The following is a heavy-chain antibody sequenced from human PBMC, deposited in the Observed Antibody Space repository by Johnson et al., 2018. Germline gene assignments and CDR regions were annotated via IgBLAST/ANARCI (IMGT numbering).Heavy chain of an antibody. CDR3: AGGDTRIQLWSQSSNAFDI. CDR1: GGSISSSRYY. V-gene: IGHV4-39*07. D-gene: IGHD5-18*01. J-gene: IGHJ3*02. Sequence: QVQLQESGPGLVKXSETXSLXCTVSGGSISSSRYYWGWIRQPPGKGLEWIGSIYYSGSTYYNPSLKSRVTLSVDTSKNPFSLKLSSVSAADTAVYYCAGGDTRIQLWSQSSNAFDIWGQGTMVTVSS. CDR2: IYYSGST.